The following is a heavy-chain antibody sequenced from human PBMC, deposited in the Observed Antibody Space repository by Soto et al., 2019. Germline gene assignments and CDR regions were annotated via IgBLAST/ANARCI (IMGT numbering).Heavy chain of an antibody. Sequence: GGSLRLSCAASGFTFSTYTMNWVRQTPGKGLEWVSSISPTSGSIYYADSVKGRFTISRDNAKNSLYLQMDSLRAEDTALYYCGRSTAGSPFFDSWGQGTLVTVSS. CDR3: GRSTAGSPFFDS. D-gene: IGHD1-1*01. CDR2: ISPTSGSI. V-gene: IGHV3-21*01. J-gene: IGHJ4*02. CDR1: GFTFSTYT.